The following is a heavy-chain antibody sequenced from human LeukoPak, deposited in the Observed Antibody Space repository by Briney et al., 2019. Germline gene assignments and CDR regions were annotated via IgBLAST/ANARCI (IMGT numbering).Heavy chain of an antibody. V-gene: IGHV4-39*01. CDR3: ARTADPNYDSSGNDAFDI. Sequence: SETLSLTCTVSGGSISSSSYYWGWIRQPPGKGLEWIGSIYYSGSTYYNPSLKSRVTISVDTSKNQFSLKLSSVTAADTAVYYCARTADPNYDSSGNDAFDIWGQGTMVTVSS. CDR2: IYYSGST. J-gene: IGHJ3*02. CDR1: GGSISSSSYY. D-gene: IGHD3-22*01.